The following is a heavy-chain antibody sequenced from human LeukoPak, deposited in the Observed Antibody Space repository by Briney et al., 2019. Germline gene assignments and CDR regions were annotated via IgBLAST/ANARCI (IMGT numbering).Heavy chain of an antibody. D-gene: IGHD6-19*01. J-gene: IGHJ4*02. CDR3: ARVGSDSSGWRRFDY. V-gene: IGHV3-48*03. Sequence: PGGSLRLSCAASGFTFSSYEMNWVRQAPGKGLEWVSYISSSGSTIYYADSVKGRFTISRDNAKNSLYLQMNSLRSDDTAVYYCARVGSDSSGWRRFDYWGQGTLVTVSS. CDR1: GFTFSSYE. CDR2: ISSSGSTI.